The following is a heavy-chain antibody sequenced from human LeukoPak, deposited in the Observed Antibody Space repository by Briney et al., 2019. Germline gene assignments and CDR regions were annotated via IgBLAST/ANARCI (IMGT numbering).Heavy chain of an antibody. J-gene: IGHJ4*02. CDR1: GDSVSNNNIA. D-gene: IGHD3-16*01. Sequence: SQTLSLTCAISGDSVSNNNIAWNWIRQSPSRGLEWLGRTFYRSDRETHYADSLASRLYIKADTFTNQVSLQLSSVTPEDTAVYYCARVILLGRGFDHWGQGSLVTVSS. CDR3: ARVILLGRGFDH. V-gene: IGHV6-1*01. CDR2: TFYRSDRET.